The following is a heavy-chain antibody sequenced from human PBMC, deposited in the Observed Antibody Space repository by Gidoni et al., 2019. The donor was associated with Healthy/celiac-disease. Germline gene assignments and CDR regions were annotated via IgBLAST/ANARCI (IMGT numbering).Heavy chain of an antibody. CDR1: GYTFTSYA. V-gene: IGHV7-4-1*02. Sequence: QVQLVQSGSELKKPGASVKVSCKASGYTFTSYAMNWVRQAPGQGLEWMGWINTNTVNPTYAQGFTGRFVFSLDTSVSTAYLQISSLKAEDTAVYYCARDDGYCSSTSCEPKNNWFDPWGQGTLVTVSS. CDR2: INTNTVNP. CDR3: ARDDGYCSSTSCEPKNNWFDP. D-gene: IGHD2-2*01. J-gene: IGHJ5*02.